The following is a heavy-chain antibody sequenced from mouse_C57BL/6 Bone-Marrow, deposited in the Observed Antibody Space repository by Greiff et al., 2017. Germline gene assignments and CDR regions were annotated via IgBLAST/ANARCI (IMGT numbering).Heavy chain of an antibody. D-gene: IGHD2-4*01. V-gene: IGHV14-3*01. J-gene: IGHJ1*03. CDR3: VIYYDYDWYFDV. CDR2: IDPANGNT. CDR1: GFNIKNTY. Sequence: VQLQQSVAELVRPGASVKLSCTASGFNIKNTYMHWVKQRPEQGLEWIGMIDPANGNTKYAPKFQGKATITADTSSNTAYLQLSSLTSEDTAIXYCVIYYDYDWYFDVWGTGTTVTVSS.